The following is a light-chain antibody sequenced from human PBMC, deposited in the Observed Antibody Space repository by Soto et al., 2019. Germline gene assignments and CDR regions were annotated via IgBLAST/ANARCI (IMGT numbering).Light chain of an antibody. CDR2: DAS. V-gene: IGKV1-33*01. CDR3: QQYENLPT. CDR1: QNINNY. Sequence: DIQMTQSPSSLSASVGDRVTITCRASQNINNYLNWYQQKPGRAPKLLIYDASNLEAGVPSRFRGSGSGTDFTFTISRLQPEDIATYYCQQYENLPTFGPGTRLEIK. J-gene: IGKJ5*01.